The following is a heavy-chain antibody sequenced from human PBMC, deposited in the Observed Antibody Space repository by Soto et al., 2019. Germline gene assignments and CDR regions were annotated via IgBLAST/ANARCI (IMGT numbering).Heavy chain of an antibody. CDR2: IYWDDDK. CDR3: AHYYYDSSGDAFDI. Sequence: QITLKESGPTLVKPTQTLTLTCTFSGFSLSTSGVGVGWIRQPPGQALEWLALIYWDDDKRYSPSLKSRLTIIKDTSKNQVVLTMTNMDPVDTATYYCAHYYYDSSGDAFDIWGQGTMVTVSS. D-gene: IGHD3-22*01. J-gene: IGHJ3*02. V-gene: IGHV2-5*02. CDR1: GFSLSTSGVG.